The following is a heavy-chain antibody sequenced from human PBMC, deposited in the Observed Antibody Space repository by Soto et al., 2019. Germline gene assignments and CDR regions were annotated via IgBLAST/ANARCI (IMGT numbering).Heavy chain of an antibody. V-gene: IGHV4-59*01. CDR1: GGSISSYY. CDR3: ARDSYSSSWPDAFDI. CDR2: IYYSGST. J-gene: IGHJ3*02. Sequence: SETLSLTCTVSGGSISSYYWSWIRQPPGKGLEWIGYIYYSGSTNYNPSLKSRVTISVDTSKNQFSLKLSSVTAADTAVYYCARDSYSSSWPDAFDIWGQGTMVTVS. D-gene: IGHD6-13*01.